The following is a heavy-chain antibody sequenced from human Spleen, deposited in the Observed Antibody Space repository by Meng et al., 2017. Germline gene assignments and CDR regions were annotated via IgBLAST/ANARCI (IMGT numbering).Heavy chain of an antibody. V-gene: IGHV4-39*07. Sequence: SETLSLTCTVSGGSIGTTNYYWNWIRQPPGKGLEWIGSVYYSGITYYNPSLNSRITISVDTSKNQFSLRLNSVTAADTAVYYCARDLWELRYKAPFDPWGQATLVTVSS. J-gene: IGHJ5*02. CDR3: ARDLWELRYKAPFDP. D-gene: IGHD3-9*01. CDR2: VYYSGIT. CDR1: GGSIGTTNYY.